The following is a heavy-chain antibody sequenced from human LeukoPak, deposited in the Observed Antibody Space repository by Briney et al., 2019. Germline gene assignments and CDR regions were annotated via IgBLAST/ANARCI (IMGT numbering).Heavy chain of an antibody. Sequence: GGSLRLSCAGAGFSIADHHTDWVRQAPGTGLEWIGRSATTKPNSCTTQYAASVRGRFTISRDDSQNSLYLHLNSLKTEDTAVYYCVRVVTTRSGWYHFDNWGLGTLVSVSS. V-gene: IGHV3-72*01. CDR2: SATTKPNSCTT. CDR3: VRVVTTRSGWYHFDN. CDR1: GFSIADHH. J-gene: IGHJ4*02. D-gene: IGHD6-13*01.